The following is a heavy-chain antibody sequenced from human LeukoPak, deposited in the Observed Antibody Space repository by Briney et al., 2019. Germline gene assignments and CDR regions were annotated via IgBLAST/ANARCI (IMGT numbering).Heavy chain of an antibody. J-gene: IGHJ4*02. V-gene: IGHV3-23*01. D-gene: IGHD6-19*01. Sequence: GGSPRLSCAASGFTFSSYAMSWVRQAPGKGLEWVSAISGSGGSTYYADSVKGRFTISRDNSKNTLYLQMNSLRAEDTAVYYCAKDLQQQWLVRSFDYWGQGTLVTVSS. CDR1: GFTFSSYA. CDR3: AKDLQQQWLVRSFDY. CDR2: ISGSGGST.